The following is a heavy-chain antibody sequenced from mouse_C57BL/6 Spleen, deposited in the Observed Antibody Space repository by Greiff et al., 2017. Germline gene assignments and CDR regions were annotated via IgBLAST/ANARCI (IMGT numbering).Heavy chain of an antibody. CDR3: ARSDGYPFAY. Sequence: EVQLVESGGGLVKPGGSLKLSCAASGFTFSSYTMSWVRQTPEKRLEWVATISGGGGNTYYPDSVKGRFTISRDNAKNTLYLQMSSLRSEDTALYYCARSDGYPFAYWGQGTLVTVSA. D-gene: IGHD2-3*01. CDR1: GFTFSSYT. J-gene: IGHJ3*01. CDR2: ISGGGGNT. V-gene: IGHV5-9*01.